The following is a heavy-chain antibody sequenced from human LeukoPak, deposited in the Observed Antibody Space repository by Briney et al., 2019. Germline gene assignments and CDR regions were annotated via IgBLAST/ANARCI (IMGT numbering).Heavy chain of an antibody. CDR3: ARPVDYGDYGGYFQH. CDR2: INPNSGGT. D-gene: IGHD4-17*01. CDR1: GYTFTGYY. Sequence: ASVKVSCKASGYTFTGYYMHWVRQAPGQGLEWMGWINPNSGGTNSVQKFQGRVTMTRDTPISTAYMELSRLRSDDTAVYYCARPVDYGDYGGYFQHWGQGTLVTVSS. V-gene: IGHV1-2*02. J-gene: IGHJ1*01.